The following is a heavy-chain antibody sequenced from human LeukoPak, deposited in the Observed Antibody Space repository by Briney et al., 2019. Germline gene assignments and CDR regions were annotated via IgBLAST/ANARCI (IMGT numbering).Heavy chain of an antibody. V-gene: IGHV3-7*01. CDR1: GFTFSGFA. CDR3: ARDVQQLGY. Sequence: GGSLRLSCAASGFTFSGFAMSWVRRTPGKGLDWVANIKQDGSEKYYVDSVKGRFTISRDNAKNSLYLQMNSLRAEDTAVYYCARDVQQLGYWGQGTLVTVSS. D-gene: IGHD6-13*01. CDR2: IKQDGSEK. J-gene: IGHJ4*02.